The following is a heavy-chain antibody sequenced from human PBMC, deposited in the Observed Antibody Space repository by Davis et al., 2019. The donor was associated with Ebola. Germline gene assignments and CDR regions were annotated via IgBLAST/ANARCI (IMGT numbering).Heavy chain of an antibody. CDR1: GVSITTYF. J-gene: IGHJ3*02. V-gene: IGHV4-59*01. CDR2: ISYIGNT. CDR3: ARDTRPLGTDSYDDTFDS. Sequence: PSETLSLTCTISGVSITTYFWSWIRQPPGKGLEWVGFISYIGNTNSNPSLKSRVTISVDTSKNQFSLMLNSVTAADTAVYYCARDTRPLGTDSYDDTFDSWSQGIMVTVSS. D-gene: IGHD2-21*01.